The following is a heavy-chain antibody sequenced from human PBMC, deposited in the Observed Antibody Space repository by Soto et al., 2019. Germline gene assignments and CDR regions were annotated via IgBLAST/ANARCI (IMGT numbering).Heavy chain of an antibody. V-gene: IGHV3-30-3*01. D-gene: IGHD5-18*01. CDR1: GFTFSNYA. Sequence: QVHLVESGGGVVQPGRSLRLSCAASGFTFSNYAMHWVRQAPGKGLEWVAVISYDGSDKYNANSVKGRFTISRDNSKNTLYLQMNSLRAEDTAVYYCARDTGPNGYNYYYFGMDVWGQGTTGTVSS. CDR2: ISYDGSDK. CDR3: ARDTGPNGYNYYYFGMDV. J-gene: IGHJ6*02.